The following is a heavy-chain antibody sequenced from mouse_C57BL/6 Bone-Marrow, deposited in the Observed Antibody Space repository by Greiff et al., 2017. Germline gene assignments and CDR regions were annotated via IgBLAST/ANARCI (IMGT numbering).Heavy chain of an antibody. V-gene: IGHV2-2*01. CDR3: AGYDYDDYAMDY. J-gene: IGHJ4*01. CDR2: IWSGGST. CDR1: GFSLTSYG. D-gene: IGHD2-4*01. Sequence: VQLQQSGPGLVQPSQSLSITCTVSGFSLTSYGVHWVRQSPGKGLEWLGVIWSGGSTDYNAAFISRLSISKDNSKSQVFFKMSSLQADDTAIYYCAGYDYDDYAMDYWGQGTSVTVPS.